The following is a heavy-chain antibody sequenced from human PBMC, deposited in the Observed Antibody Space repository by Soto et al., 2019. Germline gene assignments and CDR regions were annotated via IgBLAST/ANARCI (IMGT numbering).Heavy chain of an antibody. CDR1: GFTFSRVN. J-gene: IGHJ4*02. CDR3: ARVAD. V-gene: IGHV3-21*01. Sequence: GGSLRLSCEASGFTFSRVNMTWVSQDPGKGLEWVASISSGSSDTWYADSVKGRFIISRDNAQNSLFLQMNTLRPEDTAIYYCARVADWGPGTQVTVSS. CDR2: ISSGSSDT.